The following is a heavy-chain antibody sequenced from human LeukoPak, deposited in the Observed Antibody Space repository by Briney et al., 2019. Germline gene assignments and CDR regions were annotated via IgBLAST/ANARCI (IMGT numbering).Heavy chain of an antibody. J-gene: IGHJ6*02. V-gene: IGHV3-33*01. Sequence: PGGSLRLSCAASGFTFSSYGMHWVRQAPGKGLEWVAVIWYDGSNKYYADSVKGRFTISRDNSKNTLYLQMSSLRAEDTAVYYCARDLDPGSYYNYYYYGMDVWGQGTTVTVSS. CDR3: ARDLDPGSYYNYYYYGMDV. D-gene: IGHD3-10*01. CDR1: GFTFSSYG. CDR2: IWYDGSNK.